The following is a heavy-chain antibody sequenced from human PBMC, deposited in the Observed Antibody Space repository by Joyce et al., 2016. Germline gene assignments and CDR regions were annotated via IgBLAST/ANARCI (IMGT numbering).Heavy chain of an antibody. D-gene: IGHD1-14*01. J-gene: IGHJ6*02. CDR1: GGAFSNFT. CDR3: ARGGTSSDHFFFYTLDI. V-gene: IGHV1-69*12. Sequence: QVLLVQSGATVKRPGSSLKVSCKSSGGAFSNFTFNWGRHAPGQRLEWMGGIIPFFGAAKFAEHFQGRVTLTADLSTRTAFMELSSLTSADTAVYYCARGGTSSDHFFFYTLDIWGPGTTVIVSS. CDR2: IIPFFGAA.